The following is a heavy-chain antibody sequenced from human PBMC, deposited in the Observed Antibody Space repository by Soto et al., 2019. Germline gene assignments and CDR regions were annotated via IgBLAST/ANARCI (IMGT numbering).Heavy chain of an antibody. J-gene: IGHJ4*02. Sequence: PSETLSLTCTVSGGSISSYYWRWIRQPPGKGLEWIGYIYYSGSTNYNPSLKSRVTISVDTSKNQFSLKLSSVTAADTAVYYCARVRGYYDSTGYLYYFDYWGQGALVTVSS. CDR3: ARVRGYYDSTGYLYYFDY. CDR2: IYYSGST. V-gene: IGHV4-59*01. CDR1: GGSISSYY. D-gene: IGHD3-22*01.